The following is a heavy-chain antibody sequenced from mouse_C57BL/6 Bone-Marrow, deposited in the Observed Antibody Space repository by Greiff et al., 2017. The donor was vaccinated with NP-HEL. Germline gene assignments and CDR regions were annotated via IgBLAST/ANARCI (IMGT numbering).Heavy chain of an antibody. J-gene: IGHJ4*01. CDR2: INPYNGGT. CDR3: ARSLNPGDYAMDY. V-gene: IGHV1-19*01. CDR1: GYTFTDYY. Sequence: EVMLVESGPVLVKPGASVKMSCKASGYTFTDYYMNWVKQSHGKSLEWIGVINPYNGGTSYNQKFKGKATLTVDKSSSTAYMELNSLTSEDSAVYYCARSLNPGDYAMDYWGQGTSVTVSS.